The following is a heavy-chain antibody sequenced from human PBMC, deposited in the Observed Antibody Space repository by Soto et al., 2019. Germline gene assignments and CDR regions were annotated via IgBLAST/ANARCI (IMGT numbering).Heavy chain of an antibody. V-gene: IGHV1-3*01. CDR1: GYTFTSYA. CDR2: INAGNGNT. D-gene: IGHD3-22*01. CDR3: ARSSGYYSVDY. J-gene: IGHJ4*01. Sequence: QVQLVQSGAEVKKPGASVKVSCKASGYTFTSYAMHWVRQAPGQRLEWMGWINAGNGNTKYSQTFQGRVTITRDTSASTAYMELSSLRSDDTAVYYCARSSGYYSVDYWGHGTLVTVSA.